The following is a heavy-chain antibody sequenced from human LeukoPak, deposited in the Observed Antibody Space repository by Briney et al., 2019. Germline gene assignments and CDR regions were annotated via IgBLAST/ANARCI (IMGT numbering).Heavy chain of an antibody. J-gene: IGHJ4*02. Sequence: GGSLRLSCAASGFTFSIYDMSWVRQAPGKGLEWVAVIFYDGSIAYYADSVKGRFTISRDNARNTLYLQMNSLRAEDTAVYYCARDLAGSRDKWGQGTLVTVSS. CDR1: GFTFSIYD. V-gene: IGHV3-33*08. CDR2: IFYDGSIA. D-gene: IGHD2-15*01. CDR3: ARDLAGSRDK.